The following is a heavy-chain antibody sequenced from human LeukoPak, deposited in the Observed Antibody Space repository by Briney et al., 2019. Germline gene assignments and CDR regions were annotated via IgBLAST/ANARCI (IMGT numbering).Heavy chain of an antibody. J-gene: IGHJ6*02. V-gene: IGHV3-30-3*01. CDR3: ARAHYYDSRGYYYYGMDV. Sequence: SCKASGGTFSSYAMHWVRQAPGKGLEWVAVISYDGSNKYYADSVKGRFTISRDNSKNTLYLQMNSLRAEDTAVYYCARAHYYDSRGYYYYGMDVWGQGTTVTVSS. D-gene: IGHD3-22*01. CDR2: ISYDGSNK. CDR1: GGTFSSYA.